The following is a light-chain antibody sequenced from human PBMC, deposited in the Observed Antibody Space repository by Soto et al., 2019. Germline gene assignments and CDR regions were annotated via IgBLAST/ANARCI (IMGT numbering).Light chain of an antibody. Sequence: IVMTQPPLSLPVTPGEPASISCRSSQSLLDSDDGNTYLDWYLQKPGPSPQLLIDTVSSRASGVPGRISSRGSGTDFTLKISRVEAEDVGVYYYMQRVEFPLTFGGGTKVDIK. CDR1: QSLLDSDDGNTY. CDR3: MQRVEFPLT. CDR2: TVS. V-gene: IGKV2-40*01. J-gene: IGKJ4*01.